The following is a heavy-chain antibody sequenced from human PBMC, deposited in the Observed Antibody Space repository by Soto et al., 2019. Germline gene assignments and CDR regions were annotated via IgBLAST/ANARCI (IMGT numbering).Heavy chain of an antibody. CDR1: GGTFSSYA. Sequence: QVQLVQSGAEVKKPGSSVKVSCKASGGTFSSYAISWVRQAPGQGLEWMGGIIPIFGTANYAQKFQGRVTITADESTSTAYMELSSLRSEDTAVYYCAHGPGVGRDYDSSGWPGVWGQGTLVTVSS. D-gene: IGHD3-22*01. V-gene: IGHV1-69*12. J-gene: IGHJ4*02. CDR3: AHGPGVGRDYDSSGWPGV. CDR2: IIPIFGTA.